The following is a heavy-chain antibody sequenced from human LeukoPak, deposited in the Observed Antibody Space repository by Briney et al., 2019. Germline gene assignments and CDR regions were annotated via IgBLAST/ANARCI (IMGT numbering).Heavy chain of an antibody. Sequence: SVKVSCKASGGTFSSYAISWVRQAPGQGLEWMGGIIPIFGTANYAQKFQGRVTITMDESTSTACMELSSLRSEDTAVYYCARAVQDYSNNYNWFDPWGQGTLVTVSS. CDR2: IIPIFGTA. D-gene: IGHD4-11*01. V-gene: IGHV1-69*05. CDR3: ARAVQDYSNNYNWFDP. CDR1: GGTFSSYA. J-gene: IGHJ5*02.